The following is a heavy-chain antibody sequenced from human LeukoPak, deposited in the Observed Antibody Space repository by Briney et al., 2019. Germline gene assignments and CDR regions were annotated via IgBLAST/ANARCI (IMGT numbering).Heavy chain of an antibody. Sequence: KTSETLSLTCTVSGYSISSGYYWGWIRQPPGKGLEWIGYIYYSGSTNYNPSLKSRVTISVDTSKNQFSLKLSSVTAADTAVYYCARDKGTSYLSSFDYWGQGTLVTVSS. D-gene: IGHD6-6*01. CDR3: ARDKGTSYLSSFDY. CDR2: IYYSGST. CDR1: GYSISSGYY. V-gene: IGHV4-38-2*02. J-gene: IGHJ4*02.